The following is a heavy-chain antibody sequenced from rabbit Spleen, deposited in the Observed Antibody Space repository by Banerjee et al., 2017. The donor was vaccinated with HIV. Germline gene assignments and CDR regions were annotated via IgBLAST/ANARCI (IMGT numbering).Heavy chain of an antibody. CDR2: IDSGSSGFT. V-gene: IGHV1S45*01. Sequence: QEQLVESGGGLVKPGASLTLTCIASGGSFSGSSYICWVRQAPGKGLEWIACIDSGSSGFTYFASWAKGRFTISKTSSTTVTLHMTSLTAADTATYFCARDTSSSFSSYGMDLWGPGTLVPVS. D-gene: IGHD1-1*01. CDR1: GGSFSGSSY. J-gene: IGHJ6*01. CDR3: ARDTSSSFSSYGMDL.